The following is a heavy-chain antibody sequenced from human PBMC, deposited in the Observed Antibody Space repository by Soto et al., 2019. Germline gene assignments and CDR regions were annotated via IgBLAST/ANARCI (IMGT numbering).Heavy chain of an antibody. J-gene: IGHJ6*02. CDR1: GYSVSSSDYY. Sequence: ETLSLTCSVSGYSVSSSDYYWAWIRQPPGKGLEWIGSMLYSGLTYYNPSLKSRVTLSVDTSKNQFSVRLNSVTASDTAVYYCAPLSVSLSGPYGIHVWGQGTTVTVS. D-gene: IGHD2-15*01. CDR2: MLYSGLT. CDR3: APLSVSLSGPYGIHV. V-gene: IGHV4-39*01.